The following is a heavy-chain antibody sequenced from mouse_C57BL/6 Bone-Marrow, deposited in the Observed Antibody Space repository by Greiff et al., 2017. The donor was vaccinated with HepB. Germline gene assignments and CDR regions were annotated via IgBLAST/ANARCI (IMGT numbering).Heavy chain of an antibody. CDR1: GYTFTNYW. V-gene: IGHV1-63*01. CDR2: IYPGGGST. CDR3: ARRTFFFDY. Sequence: QVQLQQSGAELVRPGTSVTMSCKASGYTFTNYWIGWAQQRPGHGLEWIGDIYPGGGSTNYNEKFTGKATLTADKSSSTAYMQFSSLTSEDSAIYYCARRTFFFDYWGQGTTLTVSS. J-gene: IGHJ2*01.